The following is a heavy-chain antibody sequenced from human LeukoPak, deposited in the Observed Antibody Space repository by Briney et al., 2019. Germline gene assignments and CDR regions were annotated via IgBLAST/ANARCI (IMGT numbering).Heavy chain of an antibody. Sequence: GGSLRLSCAASGFTFSSYAMSWVRQAPGKGLEWVSGISGSGDNTYYADSVKGRFTISRDNSKNTLYVQVNSLGTEDTAAYYCAKGSYSDSSGSFYFDSWGQGTLVTVSS. CDR1: GFTFSSYA. D-gene: IGHD3-22*01. V-gene: IGHV3-23*01. CDR2: ISGSGDNT. J-gene: IGHJ4*02. CDR3: AKGSYSDSSGSFYFDS.